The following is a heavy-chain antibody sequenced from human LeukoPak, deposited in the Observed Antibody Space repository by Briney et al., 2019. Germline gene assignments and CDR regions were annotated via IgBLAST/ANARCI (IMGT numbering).Heavy chain of an antibody. D-gene: IGHD6-13*01. J-gene: IGHJ4*02. V-gene: IGHV4-30-4*01. CDR1: GVSISSGDYY. Sequence: SETLSLTCTVSGVSISSGDYYWSWFRQPPGKGLEWIGYIYYSGSTYYNPSLKSRVTISVDTSKNQFSLKLSSVTAADTAVYYCARAKRPGIAAAGLFDYWGQGTLVTVSS. CDR3: ARAKRPGIAAAGLFDY. CDR2: IYYSGST.